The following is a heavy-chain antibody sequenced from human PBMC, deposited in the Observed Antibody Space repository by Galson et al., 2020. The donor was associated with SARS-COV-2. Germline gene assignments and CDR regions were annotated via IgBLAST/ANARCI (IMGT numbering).Heavy chain of an antibody. J-gene: IGHJ6*03. CDR1: GFTFSSYS. V-gene: IGHV3-48*01. CDR3: ARGPDDYSLYLGA. CDR2: ISSSSSTI. Sequence: GGSLRLSCAASGFTFSSYSMNWVRQAPGKGLEWVSYISSSSSTIYYADSVKGRFTISRDNAKNSLYLQMNSLRAEDTAVYYCARGPDDYSLYLGAWGGGAAVTISS.